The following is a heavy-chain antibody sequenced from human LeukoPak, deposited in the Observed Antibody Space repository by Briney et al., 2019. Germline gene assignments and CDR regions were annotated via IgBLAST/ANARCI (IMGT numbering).Heavy chain of an antibody. J-gene: IGHJ4*02. CDR2: ISSSSSYI. Sequence: GGSLRLSCAASGFTFSSYSMNWVRQAPGKGLEWVSSISSSSSYIYYADSVKGRFTISRDNAKSSLYLQMNSLRAEDTAVYYCATYPLIAVAGSWGQGTLVTVSS. V-gene: IGHV3-21*01. CDR1: GFTFSSYS. D-gene: IGHD6-19*01. CDR3: ATYPLIAVAGS.